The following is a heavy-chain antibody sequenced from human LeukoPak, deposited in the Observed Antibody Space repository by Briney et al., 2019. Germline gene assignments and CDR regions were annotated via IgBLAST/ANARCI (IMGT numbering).Heavy chain of an antibody. CDR3: ATDLSSSSSVVVVAAKPDS. D-gene: IGHD2-15*01. CDR2: IRGGGGNT. CDR1: GFTFSSYG. Sequence: GGSLRLSCAASGFTFSSYGMSWVRQAPGKGLEWVAAIRGGGGNTYYADSVKGRFTISRDNSTTPLYLQMNSLRAEDTAVYYCATDLSSSSSVVVVAAKPDSWGPGTLVTVSS. J-gene: IGHJ4*02. V-gene: IGHV3-23*01.